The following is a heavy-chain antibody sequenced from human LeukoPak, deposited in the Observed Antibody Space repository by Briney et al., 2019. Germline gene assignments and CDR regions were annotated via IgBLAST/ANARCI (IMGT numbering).Heavy chain of an antibody. CDR2: IYYSGST. Sequence: SETLSLTCTVSGGSISSSSYYWGWIRQPPGKGPEWIGSIYYSGSTYYNPSLKSRVTISVDTSKNQFSLKLSSVTAADTAVYYCARQAVAGPRTFDPWGQGTLVTVSS. CDR3: ARQAVAGPRTFDP. CDR1: GGSISSSSYY. J-gene: IGHJ5*02. D-gene: IGHD6-19*01. V-gene: IGHV4-39*01.